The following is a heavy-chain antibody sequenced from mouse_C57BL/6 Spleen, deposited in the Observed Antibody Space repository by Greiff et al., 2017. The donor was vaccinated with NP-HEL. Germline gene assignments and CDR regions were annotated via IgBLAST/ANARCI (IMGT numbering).Heavy chain of an antibody. D-gene: IGHD4-1*01. Sequence: QVQLQQSGPELVKPGASVKISCKASGYAFSSSWMNWVKQRPGKGLEWIGRIYPGDGDTNYNGKFKGKATLTADKSSSTAYMQLSSLTSEDSAVYFCARGGLGRGYAMDYWGQGTSVTVSS. J-gene: IGHJ4*01. CDR1: GYAFSSSW. V-gene: IGHV1-82*01. CDR3: ARGGLGRGYAMDY. CDR2: IYPGDGDT.